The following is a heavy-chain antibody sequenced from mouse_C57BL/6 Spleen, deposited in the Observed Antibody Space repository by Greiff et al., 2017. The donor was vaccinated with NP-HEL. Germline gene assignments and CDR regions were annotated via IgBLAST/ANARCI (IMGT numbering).Heavy chain of an antibody. CDR3: ARAYYGNPWFAY. V-gene: IGHV14-3*01. J-gene: IGHJ3*01. D-gene: IGHD2-10*01. CDR1: GFNIKNTY. Sequence: EVMLVESVAELVRPGASVKLSCTASGFNIKNTYMHWVKQRPEQGLEWIGRIDPANGNTKYAPKFQGKATITADTSSNTAYLQLSSLTSEDTAIYYCARAYYGNPWFAYWGQGTLVTVSA. CDR2: IDPANGNT.